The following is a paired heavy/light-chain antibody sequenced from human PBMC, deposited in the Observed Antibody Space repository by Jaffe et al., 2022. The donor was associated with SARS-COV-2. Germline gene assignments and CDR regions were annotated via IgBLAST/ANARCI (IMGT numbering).Light chain of an antibody. J-gene: IGKJ5*01. CDR2: WAS. CDR1: QSVLKSSNNKNH. Sequence: DIVMTQSPDSLAVSLGERATIKCKSSQSVLKSSNNKNHLAWYQQKPGQPPKLLIYWASIRESGVPDRFSGSGSGTDFTLTISSLQAEDVAVYYCQHYHSNPVTFGQGTRLEIK. V-gene: IGKV4-1*01. CDR3: QHYHSNPVT.
Heavy chain of an antibody. CDR1: GFTFSSYA. J-gene: IGHJ4*02. Sequence: EVQLVESGGGLVQPGGSLRLSCAASGFTFSSYAMTWFRQAPGKGLEWVSGISGSGGGTYYADSVKGRFTISRDDSMNTLFLQMNSLRAEDTALYYCAKDPTTVTTGYFDCWGQGTLVTVSS. CDR2: ISGSGGGT. CDR3: AKDPTTVTTGYFDC. V-gene: IGHV3-23*04. D-gene: IGHD4-17*01.